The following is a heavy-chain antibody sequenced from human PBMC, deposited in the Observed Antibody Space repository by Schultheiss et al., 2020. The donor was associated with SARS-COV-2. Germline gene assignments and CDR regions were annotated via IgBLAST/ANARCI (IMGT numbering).Heavy chain of an antibody. CDR1: GFTFNSYD. Sequence: GGSLRLSCAASGFTFNSYDMNWVRQAPGRGLEWVAVIWSDGSNEYYADSVKGRFTISRDNSKNTLYLQMNSLRAEDTAVYYCARASGSFDYWGQGTLVTVSS. V-gene: IGHV3-33*08. J-gene: IGHJ4*02. CDR3: ARASGSFDY. D-gene: IGHD6-19*01. CDR2: IWSDGSNE.